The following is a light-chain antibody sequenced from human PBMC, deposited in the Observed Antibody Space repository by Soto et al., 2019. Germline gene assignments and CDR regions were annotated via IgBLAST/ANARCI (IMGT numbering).Light chain of an antibody. CDR2: GAS. V-gene: IGKV3-15*01. J-gene: IGKJ5*01. CDR3: QQYNNWPIT. CDR1: QSVSSN. Sequence: EIVMTQSPATLSVSPGERATLSCRASQSVSSNLAWYQQKPAQAPRLLIYGASTRATGIPARFSGSGSGTEFTFTISSLQSEDFAVYYCQQYNNWPITFGEGTRLEIK.